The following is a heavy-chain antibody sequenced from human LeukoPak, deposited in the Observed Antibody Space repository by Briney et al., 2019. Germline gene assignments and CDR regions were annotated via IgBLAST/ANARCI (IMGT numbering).Heavy chain of an antibody. Sequence: GGSLRLSCTASGFTFGDYAMSWIRQAPGKGLEWVGFIRSKAYGETADYAASVKGRFTVSRDDSKAIAYLQMNSLKTEDTAVYHCTRDRGAYNLYDYWGQGTLVTVSS. V-gene: IGHV3-49*03. CDR1: GFTFGDYA. D-gene: IGHD1-1*01. CDR2: IRSKAYGETA. J-gene: IGHJ4*02. CDR3: TRDRGAYNLYDY.